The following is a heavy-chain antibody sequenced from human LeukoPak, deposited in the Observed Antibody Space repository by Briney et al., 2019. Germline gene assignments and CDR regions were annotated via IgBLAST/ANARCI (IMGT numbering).Heavy chain of an antibody. CDR3: ARDYDAFDI. J-gene: IGHJ3*02. CDR2: IIAGNGDT. V-gene: IGHV1-3*03. Sequence: ASVKVSCKASGYTFTDYAIHWVRQAPGQSLEWMGWIIAGNGDTKYAHEFQGRVTITRDTSATTAYMELSSLRSEDMAVYYCARDYDAFDIWGQGTMVTVSS. CDR1: GYTFTDYA.